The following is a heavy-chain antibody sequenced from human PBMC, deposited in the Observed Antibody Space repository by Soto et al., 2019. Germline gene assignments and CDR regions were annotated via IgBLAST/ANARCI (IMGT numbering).Heavy chain of an antibody. D-gene: IGHD3-10*01. CDR1: GFTFSSHA. CDR3: ARRITMVRGPYYYYSLDV. Sequence: PGGSLRLSCAASGFTFSSHAMNWVRQAPGKGLEWVSFISSTSSTKNYADSVKGRFTISRDNAKNSLYLQMSSLRDEDTAVYYCARRITMVRGPYYYYSLDVWGQGTTVTVS. CDR2: ISSTSSTK. V-gene: IGHV3-48*02. J-gene: IGHJ6*02.